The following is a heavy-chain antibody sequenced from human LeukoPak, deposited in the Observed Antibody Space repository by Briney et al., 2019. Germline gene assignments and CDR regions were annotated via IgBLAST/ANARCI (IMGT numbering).Heavy chain of an antibody. Sequence: ASVKVSCKASGYTSTGYYMHWVRQAPGQGLEWMGRINPNSGGTNYAQKFQGRVTMTRDTSISTAYMELSRLRSDDTAVYYCARVWQLVSPTPMGYWGQGTLVTVSS. CDR3: ARVWQLVSPTPMGY. D-gene: IGHD6-6*01. CDR1: GYTSTGYY. CDR2: INPNSGGT. J-gene: IGHJ4*02. V-gene: IGHV1-2*06.